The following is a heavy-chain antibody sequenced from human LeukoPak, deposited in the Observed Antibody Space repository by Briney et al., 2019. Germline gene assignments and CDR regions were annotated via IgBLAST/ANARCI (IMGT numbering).Heavy chain of an antibody. V-gene: IGHV3-21*01. Sequence: GGSLRLSCAASGFTFSSYAMHWVRQAPGKGLEWVSSISSSSSYIYYADSVKGRFTISRDNAKNSLYLQMKSLRAEDTAVYYCASDHYYDSSGYYYVYGYWGQGTLVTVSS. D-gene: IGHD3-22*01. J-gene: IGHJ4*02. CDR3: ASDHYYDSSGYYYVYGY. CDR2: ISSSSSYI. CDR1: GFTFSSYA.